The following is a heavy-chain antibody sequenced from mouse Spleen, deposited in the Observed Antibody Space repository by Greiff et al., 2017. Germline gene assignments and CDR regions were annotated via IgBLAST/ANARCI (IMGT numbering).Heavy chain of an antibody. CDR1: GYTFTSYT. CDR2: INPSSGYT. V-gene: IGHV1-4*01. J-gene: IGHJ3*01. CDR3: ANGVSDQFAY. Sequence: QVQLQQSGAELARPGASVKMSCKASGYTFTSYTMHWVKQRPGQGLEWIGYINPSSGYTKYNQKFKDKATLTADKSSSTAYMQLSSLTSEDSAVYYCANGVSDQFAYWGQGTLVTVSA.